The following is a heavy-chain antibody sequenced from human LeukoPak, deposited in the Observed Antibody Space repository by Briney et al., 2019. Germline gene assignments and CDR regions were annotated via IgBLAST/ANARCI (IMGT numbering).Heavy chain of an antibody. CDR1: GFTFSAYW. V-gene: IGHV3-7*03. D-gene: IGHD2-21*02. J-gene: IGHJ4*02. CDR3: ARSGPQAPDCYHY. CDR2: INQDENPR. Sequence: PGGSLRLSCTASGFTFSAYWMTWVRQAPGKGLEWVASINQDENPRHYVPSARARFTITKDTPKNSLLLQMNPWTAQDTAIYYCARSGPQAPDCYHYWGQGTQVTVSS.